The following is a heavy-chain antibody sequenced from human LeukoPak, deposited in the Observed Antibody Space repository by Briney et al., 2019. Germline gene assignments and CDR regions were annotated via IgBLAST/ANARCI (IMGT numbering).Heavy chain of an antibody. CDR3: ARGPLGGYYPHYYYFYMDV. D-gene: IGHD3-22*01. CDR1: GGSISSNTYY. V-gene: IGHV4-39*07. J-gene: IGHJ6*03. Sequence: SETLSLTCTVSGGSISSNTYYWGWIRQPPGKGLEWIGSIYYSGGTYYNPSLKSRVTISVDTSKNQFSLNVMSVTAADTAVYYCARGPLGGYYPHYYYFYMDVWGKGTTVTVSS. CDR2: IYYSGGT.